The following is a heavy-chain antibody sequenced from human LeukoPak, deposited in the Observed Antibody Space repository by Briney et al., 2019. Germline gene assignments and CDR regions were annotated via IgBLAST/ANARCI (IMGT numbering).Heavy chain of an antibody. CDR1: GYSFTSYW. V-gene: IGHV5-51*01. CDR3: ARYWDSGTYCDY. Sequence: GESLKISCKGSGYSFTSYWIAWVRQMPGKGLEWMGIIYPGDSDTRYSSSFQGQVTISVDNSISTAYVQWSSLKASDTAMYYCARYWDSGTYCDYWGQGTQVTVSS. J-gene: IGHJ4*02. D-gene: IGHD1-26*01. CDR2: IYPGDSDT.